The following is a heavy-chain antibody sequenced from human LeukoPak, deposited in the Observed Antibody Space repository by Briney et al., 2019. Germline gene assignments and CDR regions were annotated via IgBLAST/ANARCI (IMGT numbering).Heavy chain of an antibody. J-gene: IGHJ4*02. V-gene: IGHV4-59*11. CDR2: IYYSGST. CDR1: GGSIISHY. D-gene: IGHD1-1*01. Sequence: SETLSLTCTVSGGSIISHYWSWIRQPPGKGLEWIGYIYYSGSTNYNPSLKSRVTISVDTSKNQFSLKLSSVTAADTAVYYCARENWNQFDYWGQGTLVTVSS. CDR3: ARENWNQFDY.